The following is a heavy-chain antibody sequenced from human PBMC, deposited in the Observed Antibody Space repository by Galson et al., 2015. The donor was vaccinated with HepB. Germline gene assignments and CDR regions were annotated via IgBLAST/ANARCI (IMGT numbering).Heavy chain of an antibody. CDR2: MNPNSGNT. CDR1: GYTFTSYY. J-gene: IGHJ6*02. Sequence: SVKVSCKASGYTFTSYYMHWVRQATGQGLEWMGWMNPNSGNTGYAQKFQGRVTMTRNTSISTAYMELSSLRSEDTAVYYCARVGVLGSSWLGPEYGMDVWGQGTTVTVSS. V-gene: IGHV1-8*02. CDR3: ARVGVLGSSWLGPEYGMDV. D-gene: IGHD6-6*01.